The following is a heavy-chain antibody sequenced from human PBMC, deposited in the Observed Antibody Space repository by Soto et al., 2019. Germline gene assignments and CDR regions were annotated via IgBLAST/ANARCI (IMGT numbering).Heavy chain of an antibody. CDR3: ARFLDWFDP. J-gene: IGHJ5*02. CDR2: IYYSGST. Sequence: ETLCLTCTVSGGSISSSSDYWGWIRQPPGKGLEWIGSIYYSGSTYYNPSLKSRVTISVDTSKNQFSLKLSSVTAADTAVYYGARFLDWFDPWGQGTLVTVSS. V-gene: IGHV4-39*01. CDR1: GGSISSSSDY.